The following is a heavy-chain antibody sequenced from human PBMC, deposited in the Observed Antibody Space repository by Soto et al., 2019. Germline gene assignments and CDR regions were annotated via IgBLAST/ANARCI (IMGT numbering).Heavy chain of an antibody. Sequence: EVQLLESGVGLVQPGGSLRLSCAASGFTFSGYAISWVRQAPGKGLEWVSGISAGGVTTYYADSVKGRFTISRDNPKNTLYLHMSSLRAEDTAVYYCARGQQRAGRSYYYYPMDVWGQGTTVTVSS. V-gene: IGHV3-23*01. CDR2: ISAGGVTT. CDR3: ARGQQRAGRSYYYYPMDV. D-gene: IGHD6-13*01. CDR1: GFTFSGYA. J-gene: IGHJ6*02.